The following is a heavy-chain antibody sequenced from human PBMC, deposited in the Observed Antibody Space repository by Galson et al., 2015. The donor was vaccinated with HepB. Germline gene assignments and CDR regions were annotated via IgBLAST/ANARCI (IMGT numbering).Heavy chain of an antibody. J-gene: IGHJ6*02. Sequence: SLRLSCAASGFTFSSYAMHWVRQAPGKGLEWVAVISYDGSNKYYADSVKGRFTISRDNSKNTLYLQMNSLRAEDTAVYYCARGPMLNVDYYYYGMDVWGQGTTVTVSS. V-gene: IGHV3-30-3*01. D-gene: IGHD3-10*02. CDR1: GFTFSSYA. CDR3: ARGPMLNVDYYYYGMDV. CDR2: ISYDGSNK.